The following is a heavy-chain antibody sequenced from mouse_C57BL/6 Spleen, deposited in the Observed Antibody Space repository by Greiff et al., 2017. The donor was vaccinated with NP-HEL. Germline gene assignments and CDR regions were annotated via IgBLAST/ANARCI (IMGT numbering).Heavy chain of an antibody. CDR3: ARGVYYDYDVVGYFDV. D-gene: IGHD2-4*01. V-gene: IGHV5-17*01. CDR2: ISSGSSTI. Sequence: EVHLVESGGGLVKPGGSLKLSCAASGFTFSDYGMHWVRQAPEKGLEWVAYISSGSSTIYYADPVKGRFTISRDNAKNTLFLQMTSLRSEDTAMYYCARGVYYDYDVVGYFDVWGTGTTVTVSS. CDR1: GFTFSDYG. J-gene: IGHJ1*03.